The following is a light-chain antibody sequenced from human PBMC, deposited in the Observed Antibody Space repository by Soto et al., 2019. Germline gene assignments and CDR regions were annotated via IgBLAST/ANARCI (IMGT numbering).Light chain of an antibody. Sequence: DIPMTQSPSTLSASVGDRVTITCRASQSISNWLAWYQQKPGKAPKLLIYDASSLESGVPSRFSGSGSGTEFTLTISSLQPDDFASYYCQEYNSYRMYTFGQGTKLEIK. CDR2: DAS. J-gene: IGKJ2*01. V-gene: IGKV1-5*01. CDR1: QSISNW. CDR3: QEYNSYRMYT.